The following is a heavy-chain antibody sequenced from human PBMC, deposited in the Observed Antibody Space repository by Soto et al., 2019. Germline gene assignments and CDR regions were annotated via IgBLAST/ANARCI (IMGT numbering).Heavy chain of an antibody. CDR1: GFTFSSYA. CDR3: ARESSYYGMDV. J-gene: IGHJ6*02. CDR2: ISYDGSNK. Sequence: GGSLRLSCAASGFTFSSYAMHWVRQAPGKGLEWVAVISYDGSNKYYADSVKGRFTISRDNSKNTLYLQMNSLRAEDTAVYYCARESSYYGMDVWGQGTTVTSP. V-gene: IGHV3-30-3*01.